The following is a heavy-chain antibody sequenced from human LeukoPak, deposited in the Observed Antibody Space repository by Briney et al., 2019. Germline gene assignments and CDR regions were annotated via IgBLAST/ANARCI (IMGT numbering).Heavy chain of an antibody. J-gene: IGHJ4*02. CDR1: GFYFANYA. D-gene: IGHD2-15*01. CDR2: TVGGGSPNT. V-gene: IGHV3-23*01. Sequence: GGSLRLSCAASGFYFANYAMSWVRQAPGKGLEWVSATVGGGSPNTYHADSVKGRFTISRDNSKNTLFLQMNSLRAEDTAIYYCTKAPIVSCSGACCYPFDSWGQGTLVTVSS. CDR3: TKAPIVSCSGACCYPFDS.